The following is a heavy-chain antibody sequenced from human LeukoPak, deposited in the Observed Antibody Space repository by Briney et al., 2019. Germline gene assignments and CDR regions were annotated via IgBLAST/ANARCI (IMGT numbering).Heavy chain of an antibody. CDR1: GFTFSNFG. J-gene: IGHJ4*02. CDR2: ISGSGGST. Sequence: GGSLRLSCAASGFTFSNFGMSWVRQAPEKGLEWVSAISGSGGSTYYADSVKGRFTISRDNSKSTLYLQMNSLRAEDTAVYYCAKDPSYGSGDFDYWGQGTLVTVSS. V-gene: IGHV3-23*01. CDR3: AKDPSYGSGDFDY. D-gene: IGHD3-10*01.